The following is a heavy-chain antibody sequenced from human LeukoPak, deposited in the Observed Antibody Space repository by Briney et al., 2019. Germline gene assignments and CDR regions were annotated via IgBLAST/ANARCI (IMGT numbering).Heavy chain of an antibody. CDR3: AKEEEYSRSSGVLGAYYVDY. V-gene: IGHV3-23*01. Sequence: GGSLRLSCEVSGLIFSSYAMSWVRQAPGKGLEWVSDISGGGGTTYYADSVKGRFTISRDNSKNTLYLQMKSLRAEDTAVYYCAKEEEYSRSSGVLGAYYVDYWGQGTLVTVSS. CDR2: ISGGGGTT. J-gene: IGHJ4*02. CDR1: GLIFSSYA. D-gene: IGHD6-6*01.